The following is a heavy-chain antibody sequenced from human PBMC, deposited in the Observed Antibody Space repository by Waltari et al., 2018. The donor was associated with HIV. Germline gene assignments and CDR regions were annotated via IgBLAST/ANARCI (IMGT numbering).Heavy chain of an antibody. CDR3: ARSFSGYSNYFDP. J-gene: IGHJ5*02. V-gene: IGHV4-39*01. CDR1: GGSMTSSSYY. Sequence: QLQLQASGPGRVKSPETLSLTCTVSGGSMTSSSYYWGWIRQPPGKGLEWIGSMSYSGSTYHNPSLRSRLTISVDTSKNQFSLKLTSVTAADTAVYYCARSFSGYSNYFDPWGQGTLVTVSS. CDR2: MSYSGST. D-gene: IGHD4-4*01.